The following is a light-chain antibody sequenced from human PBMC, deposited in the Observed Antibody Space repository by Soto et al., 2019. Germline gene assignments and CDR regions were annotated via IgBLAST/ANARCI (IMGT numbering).Light chain of an antibody. CDR3: QVWDTSSDHFWV. Sequence: SYELTQPPSVSVAPGQTATITCGGNNIGIKSVHWYQQKSGQAPVLVVYDDRDRPSGIPERFSGSNSGNTATLTISRVEAGDEADYYCQVWDTSSDHFWVFGGGTQLTVL. CDR1: NIGIKS. CDR2: DDR. J-gene: IGLJ3*02. V-gene: IGLV3-21*02.